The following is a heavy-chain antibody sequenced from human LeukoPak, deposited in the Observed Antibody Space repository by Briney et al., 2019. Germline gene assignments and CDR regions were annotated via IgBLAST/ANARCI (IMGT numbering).Heavy chain of an antibody. CDR1: RDSVSSNSAA. J-gene: IGHJ4*02. D-gene: IGHD6-19*01. CDR3: AREYSSGWSGTSGFDY. Sequence: SQTLSLTCAISRDSVSSNSAAWNWIRQSPSRGLEWLGRTYYRSKWYNDYAVSVKSRITINPDTSKNQFSLQLNSVTPEDTAVYYCAREYSSGWSGTSGFDYWGQGTLVTVSS. CDR2: TYYRSKWYN. V-gene: IGHV6-1*01.